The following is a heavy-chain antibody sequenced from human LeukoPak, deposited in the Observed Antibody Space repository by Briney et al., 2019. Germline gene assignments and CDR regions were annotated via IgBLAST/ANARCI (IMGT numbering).Heavy chain of an antibody. J-gene: IGHJ3*02. V-gene: IGHV3-7*01. CDR3: ARGYKTDEKYYYDSSGYYYGGGDAFDI. D-gene: IGHD3-22*01. CDR2: IKQDGSEK. CDR1: GFTFSSYW. Sequence: PGGSLRLSCAASGFTFSSYWMSWVRQAPGKGLEWVANIKQDGSEKYYVDSVKGRFTISRDNAKNSLYLQMNSLRAEDTAVYYCARGYKTDEKYYYDSSGYYYGGGDAFDIWGQGTMVTVSS.